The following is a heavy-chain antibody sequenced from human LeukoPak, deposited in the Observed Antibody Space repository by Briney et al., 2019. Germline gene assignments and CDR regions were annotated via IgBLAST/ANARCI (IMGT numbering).Heavy chain of an antibody. V-gene: IGHV1-18*01. D-gene: IGHD2-2*01. J-gene: IGHJ6*02. CDR1: GYTFTSYG. CDR3: ARFSSTSDNYYYYGMDV. CDR2: ISAYNGNT. Sequence: ASVKVSCKASGYTFTSYGISWVRQAPGQGLEWMGWISAYNGNTNYAQRLQGRVTMTTDTSTSTAYMELRSLRSDDTAVYYCARFSSTSDNYYYYGMDVWGQGTTVTVSS.